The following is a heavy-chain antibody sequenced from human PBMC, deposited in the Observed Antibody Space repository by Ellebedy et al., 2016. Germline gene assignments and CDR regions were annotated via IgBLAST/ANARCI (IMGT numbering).Heavy chain of an antibody. Sequence: GGSLRLXXAASGFTFSSYAMSWVRQAPGKGLEWVSAISGSGGSTYFADSVKGRFTISRDNSKNTLYLQMNSLRAEDTAVYYCARRPGIAVAEPFDYWGQGTLVTVSS. CDR2: ISGSGGST. V-gene: IGHV3-23*01. CDR3: ARRPGIAVAEPFDY. CDR1: GFTFSSYA. D-gene: IGHD6-19*01. J-gene: IGHJ4*02.